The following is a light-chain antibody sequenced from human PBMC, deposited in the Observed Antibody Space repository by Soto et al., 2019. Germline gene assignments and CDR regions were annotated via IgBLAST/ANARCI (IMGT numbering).Light chain of an antibody. CDR1: QSISTW. J-gene: IGKJ5*01. V-gene: IGKV1-5*01. CDR2: DAS. Sequence: IHLTQSPSSLSASLGDRVTITSRASQSISTWLAWYQQKPGKAPKLLIYDASNLQSGVPSRFSGSGSGTEFSLTISSLQPDDFATYYCQQYNSFSITFGQGTRLEIK. CDR3: QQYNSFSIT.